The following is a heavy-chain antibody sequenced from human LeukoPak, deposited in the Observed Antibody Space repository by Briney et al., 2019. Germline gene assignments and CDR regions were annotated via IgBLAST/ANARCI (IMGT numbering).Heavy chain of an antibody. J-gene: IGHJ3*02. CDR1: GYTLTSYY. CDR3: ARYGFSSSWQGGWHAFDI. CDR2: INPTVGDT. D-gene: IGHD6-13*01. V-gene: IGHV1-46*01. Sequence: ASMKVSCKASGYTLTSYYMHWVRQAPGQGLEWMGIINPTVGDTIYAQKFQGRVTMTRDMSTSTVYMELSSLRSDDPAVYYCARYGFSSSWQGGWHAFDIWGQGTMVTVSS.